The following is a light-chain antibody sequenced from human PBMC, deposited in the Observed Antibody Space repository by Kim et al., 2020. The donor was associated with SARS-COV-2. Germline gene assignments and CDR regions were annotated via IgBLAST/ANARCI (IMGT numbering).Light chain of an antibody. J-gene: IGKJ3*01. CDR3: QQTYSTPFT. Sequence: AVGDRVTIVCRASQDISNHINWYQQQTGKAPKLLLYAASSLQGGVPSRFSGSESGTEFTLTISSLQPADFATYYCQQTYSTPFTFGPGTKVDIK. CDR2: AAS. CDR1: QDISNH. V-gene: IGKV1-39*01.